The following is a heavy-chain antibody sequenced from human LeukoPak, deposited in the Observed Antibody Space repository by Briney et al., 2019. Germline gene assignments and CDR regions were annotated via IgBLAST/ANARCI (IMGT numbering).Heavy chain of an antibody. Sequence: ASVKVSCKASGYTFTSYDINWVRQATGQGLEWMGWMNPNSGNTGYAQKFQGRVTMTRNTSISTAYMELSSLRSEDTAVYYCAGMYSSGWWGLYYFDYWGQGTLVTVSS. J-gene: IGHJ4*02. V-gene: IGHV1-8*01. CDR3: AGMYSSGWWGLYYFDY. CDR2: MNPNSGNT. CDR1: GYTFTSYD. D-gene: IGHD6-19*01.